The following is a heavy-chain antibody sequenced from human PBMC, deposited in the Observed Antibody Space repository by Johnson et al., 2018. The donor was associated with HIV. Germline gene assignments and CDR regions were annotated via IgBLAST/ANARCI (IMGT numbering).Heavy chain of an antibody. CDR2: ISYDGSNK. D-gene: IGHD5-12*01. CDR3: ARGRITLDIVDLRGGSVDM. Sequence: QVQLVESGGGLVQPGGSLRLSCAASGFTFSSYAMHWVRQAPGKGLEWVAVISYDGSNKYYADSVKGRFTISRDNSKNTRSLQMNSLRAEDTAVYYCARGRITLDIVDLRGGSVDMWGQGTAVTVSS. CDR1: GFTFSSYA. J-gene: IGHJ3*02. V-gene: IGHV3-30-3*01.